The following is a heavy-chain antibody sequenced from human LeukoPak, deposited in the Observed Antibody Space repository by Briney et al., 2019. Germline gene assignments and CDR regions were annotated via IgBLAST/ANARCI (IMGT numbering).Heavy chain of an antibody. V-gene: IGHV3-9*03. J-gene: IGHJ3*02. CDR2: ISWNSGSI. CDR1: GFTFDDYA. D-gene: IGHD5-18*01. CDR3: AKGRGYSYGRDAFDI. Sequence: GGSLRLSCAASGFTFDDYAMHWVRQAPGKGLEWVSGISWNSGSIGYADSVKGRFTISRDNAKNSLYLQMNSLRAEDMALYYCAKGRGYSYGRDAFDIWGQGTMVTVSS.